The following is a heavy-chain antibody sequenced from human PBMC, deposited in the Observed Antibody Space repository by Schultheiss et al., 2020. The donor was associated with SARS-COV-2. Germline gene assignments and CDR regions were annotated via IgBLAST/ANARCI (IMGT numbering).Heavy chain of an antibody. CDR3: AKGGDYGGNSAEFDY. Sequence: SETLSLTCTVSGGSISSGGYYWSWIRQPPGKGLEWIGYIYYSGSTNYNPSLKSRVTISVDTSKNQFSLKLSSVTAADTAVYYCAKGGDYGGNSAEFDYWGQGTLVTVSS. D-gene: IGHD4-23*01. J-gene: IGHJ4*02. CDR2: IYYSGST. CDR1: GGSISSGGYY. V-gene: IGHV4-31*03.